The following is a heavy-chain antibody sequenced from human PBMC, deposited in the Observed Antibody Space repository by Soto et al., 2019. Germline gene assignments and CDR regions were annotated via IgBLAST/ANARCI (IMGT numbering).Heavy chain of an antibody. D-gene: IGHD3-10*01. CDR1: GYTFTSYG. CDR3: ARSGFGELRFYYYGMDV. J-gene: IGHJ6*02. CDR2: ISAYNGNT. V-gene: IGHV1-18*01. Sequence: QVQLVQSGAEVKKPGASVKVSCKASGYTFTSYGISWVRQAPGQGLEWMGWISAYNGNTNYAQKLQGRVTMTTDTSTSTAYMELRSLRSDDTAVYYGARSGFGELRFYYYGMDVWGQGTTVTVSS.